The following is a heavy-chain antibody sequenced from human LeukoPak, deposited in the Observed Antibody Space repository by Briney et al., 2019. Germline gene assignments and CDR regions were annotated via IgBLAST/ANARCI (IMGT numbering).Heavy chain of an antibody. CDR1: GYSISSDYY. D-gene: IGHD2-8*01. CDR2: IYYSGST. J-gene: IGHJ2*01. V-gene: IGHV4-38-2*02. Sequence: SETLSLTCTVSGYSISSDYYWGWIRQPPGKGLEWIGSIYYSGSTYYNPSLKSRVTISVDTSKNQFSLKLSSVTAADTAVYYCARLVYRVTVYFDLWGRGTLVTVSS. CDR3: ARLVYRVTVYFDL.